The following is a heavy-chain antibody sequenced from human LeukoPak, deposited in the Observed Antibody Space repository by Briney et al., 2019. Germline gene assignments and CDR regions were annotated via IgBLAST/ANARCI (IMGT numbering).Heavy chain of an antibody. CDR3: ARELAVAGTGASDY. V-gene: IGHV3-30-3*01. Sequence: GRSLRLSCAASGFTFSSYAMHWVRQAPGKGPEWVAVISYDGSNKYYADSVKGRFTISRDNSKNTLYLQMNSLRAEDTAAYYCARELAVAGTGASDYWGQGTLVTVSS. J-gene: IGHJ4*02. CDR1: GFTFSSYA. CDR2: ISYDGSNK. D-gene: IGHD6-19*01.